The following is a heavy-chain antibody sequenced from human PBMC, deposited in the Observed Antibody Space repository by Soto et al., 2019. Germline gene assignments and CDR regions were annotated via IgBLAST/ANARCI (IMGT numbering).Heavy chain of an antibody. J-gene: IGHJ6*02. CDR3: AKDSRVAIFGVVISYYYYGMDV. D-gene: IGHD3-3*01. V-gene: IGHV3-30*18. CDR2: ISYDGSNK. Sequence: QVQLVESGGGVAQPGRSPRLSCAASGFTFSSYGMHWVCQAPGKGLEWVAVISYDGSNKYYADSVKGRFTISRDNSKNTLYLQMNSLRDEDTAVYYCAKDSRVAIFGVVISYYYYGMDVWGQGTTVTVSS. CDR1: GFTFSSYG.